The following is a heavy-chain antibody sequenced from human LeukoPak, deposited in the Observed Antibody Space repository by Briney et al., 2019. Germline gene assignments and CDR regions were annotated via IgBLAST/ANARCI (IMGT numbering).Heavy chain of an antibody. CDR1: GFTFNTYN. CDR3: AKSSYYDSSGYYREYYFDY. J-gene: IGHJ4*02. CDR2: ISTSSGHI. V-gene: IGHV3-21*04. Sequence: GGSLRLSCAASGFTFNTYNMNWVRQAPGKGLEWVSSISTSSGHIYYADSVKGRFTISRDNAKNSLYLQMNSLRAEDTAVYYCAKSSYYDSSGYYREYYFDYWGQGTLVTVSS. D-gene: IGHD3-22*01.